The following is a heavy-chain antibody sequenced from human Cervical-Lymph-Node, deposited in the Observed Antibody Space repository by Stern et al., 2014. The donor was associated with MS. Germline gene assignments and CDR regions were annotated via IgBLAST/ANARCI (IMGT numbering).Heavy chain of an antibody. CDR3: ARDYGDYAFDY. J-gene: IGHJ4*02. V-gene: IGHV5-51*01. Sequence: QLVQSGAEVKKPGESLKISCKGSGYRFTGNWIDWVRQMPGKGLEWMGIFYPGDSDTIYSPSFQGQFPSPADKSISPAYLQCSSLKASDTSIYYCARDYGDYAFDYWGQGTLVTVSS. CDR2: FYPGDSDT. CDR1: GYRFTGNW. D-gene: IGHD4-17*01.